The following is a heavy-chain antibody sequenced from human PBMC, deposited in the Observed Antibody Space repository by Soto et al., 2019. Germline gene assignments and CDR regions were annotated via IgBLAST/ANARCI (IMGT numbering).Heavy chain of an antibody. J-gene: IGHJ4*02. V-gene: IGHV1-3*01. CDR3: ARESRYCSGGSCYSLPGIDY. D-gene: IGHD2-15*01. CDR1: GYTFTSYA. Sequence: ASVKVSCKASGYTFTSYAMHWVRQTPGQKLEWMGWINAGNGNTKYSQKFQGRVTITRDTSASTAYMELSSLRSEDTAVYYCARESRYCSGGSCYSLPGIDYWGQGTLVTVSS. CDR2: INAGNGNT.